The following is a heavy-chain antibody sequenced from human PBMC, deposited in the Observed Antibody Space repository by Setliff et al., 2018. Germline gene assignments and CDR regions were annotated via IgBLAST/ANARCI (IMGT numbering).Heavy chain of an antibody. CDR1: GASISGDSFY. J-gene: IGHJ4*02. CDR3: ARTGTYRYFDY. CDR2: VLYSGTT. V-gene: IGHV4-39*01. D-gene: IGHD1-1*01. Sequence: TLSLTCTVSGASISGDSFYWAWIRQPPGKGLEWIGSVLYSGTTFYNPSLKSPVTISVDTSNNQFSLKLKSVTAADTAVYFCARTGTYRYFDYWGQGAQVTVSS.